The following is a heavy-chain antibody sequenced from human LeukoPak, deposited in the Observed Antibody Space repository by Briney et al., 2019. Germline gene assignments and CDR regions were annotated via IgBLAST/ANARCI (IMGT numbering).Heavy chain of an antibody. CDR2: ISSSGSTM. CDR1: GFTFSSYE. V-gene: IGHV3-48*03. CDR3: ARGGTLEYFQH. J-gene: IGHJ1*01. Sequence: GGSLRLSCAASGFTFSSYEMNWVRQAPGKGLEWVSYISSSGSTMYYADSVKGRFTISRDNAKNSLYLQMNSLRAEDTAVYYCARGGTLEYFQHWGQGTLVTVSS.